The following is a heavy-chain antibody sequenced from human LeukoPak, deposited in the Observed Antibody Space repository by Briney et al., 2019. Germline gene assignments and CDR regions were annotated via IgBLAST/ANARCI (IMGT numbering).Heavy chain of an antibody. V-gene: IGHV4-61*02. J-gene: IGHJ4*02. CDR2: IDSGGST. CDR3: ACYRVRGVIVFDY. CDR1: GGSIRSGSDY. D-gene: IGHD3-10*01. Sequence: SETLSLTCNVSGGSIRSGSDYWSWIRQPAGKGLEWIGRIDSGGSTNYNPSLKSRVTISVDTSKNQFSLKLSSVTAADTAVYYCACYRVRGVIVFDYWGQGTLVTVSS.